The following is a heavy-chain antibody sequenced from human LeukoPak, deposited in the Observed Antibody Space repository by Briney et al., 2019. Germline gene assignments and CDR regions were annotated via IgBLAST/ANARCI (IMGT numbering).Heavy chain of an antibody. V-gene: IGHV3-7*04. J-gene: IGHJ5*02. CDR3: ARAVASNWFDP. CDR2: IEHDGGET. D-gene: IGHD2-15*01. Sequence: PGGSLRLSCSASGFSFSSYWMSWVRQAPGKGLEWVANIEHDGGETQYVDSVKGRFTISRDNSKKSLYLQMNSLRAEDTGVYYCARAVASNWFDPWGQGALVTVSS. CDR1: GFSFSSYW.